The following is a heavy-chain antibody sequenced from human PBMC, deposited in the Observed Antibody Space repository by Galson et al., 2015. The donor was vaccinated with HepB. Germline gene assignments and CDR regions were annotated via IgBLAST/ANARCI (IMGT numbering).Heavy chain of an antibody. Sequence: SLRLSCAASGFTFANYAMTWVRQPPGKGLEWVSTVTGDGENTFYADSVKGRFTVSRDNSRNTLYLQMNSLRAEDTALYYCAKRHTSSWFYFDYWGQGSLVTVSS. CDR1: GFTFANYA. CDR3: AKRHTSSWFYFDY. J-gene: IGHJ4*02. D-gene: IGHD6-19*01. V-gene: IGHV3-23*01. CDR2: VTGDGENT.